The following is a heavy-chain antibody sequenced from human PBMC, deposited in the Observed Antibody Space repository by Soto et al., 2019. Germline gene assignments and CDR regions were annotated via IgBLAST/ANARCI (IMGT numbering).Heavy chain of an antibody. Sequence: ASVKVSCKASGYTFTSYGISWVRQAPGQGLEWMGWISAYNGNTNYAQKLQGRVTMTTDTSTSTAYMELRSLRSDDTAVYYCARDKDMTTVTTEGWTWDYYYGMDVWGQGTTVTVSS. CDR2: ISAYNGNT. D-gene: IGHD4-17*01. CDR1: GYTFTSYG. CDR3: ARDKDMTTVTTEGWTWDYYYGMDV. V-gene: IGHV1-18*01. J-gene: IGHJ6*02.